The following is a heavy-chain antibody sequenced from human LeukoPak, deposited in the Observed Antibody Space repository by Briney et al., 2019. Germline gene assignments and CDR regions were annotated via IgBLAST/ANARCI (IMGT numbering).Heavy chain of an antibody. CDR3: TRSGWSFDY. V-gene: IGHV3-49*04. Sequence: SGGSLRLSCAASGXIFGDYAVNWVRQAPGKGLEWVGFIRSKAYGGTTEYAASVKGRFSISRDDSKSIAYLQMNSLKTEDTAVYYCTRSGWSFDYWGQGTLVTVSS. CDR2: IRSKAYGGTT. D-gene: IGHD6-19*01. J-gene: IGHJ4*02. CDR1: GXIFGDYA.